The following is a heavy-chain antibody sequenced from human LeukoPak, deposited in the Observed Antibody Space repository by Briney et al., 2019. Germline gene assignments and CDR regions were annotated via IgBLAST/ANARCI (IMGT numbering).Heavy chain of an antibody. CDR1: GFTFDDFA. V-gene: IGHV3-43*02. Sequence: GGSLRLSCAASGFTFDDFAMHWVRQAPGKGLEWVSLISGDGGTTYYADSVKGRFTISRDNSKNSLYLQINRLRPEGTAFYYCAKNYYGSATYYKPFDSWGLGTLVTVSS. J-gene: IGHJ4*02. D-gene: IGHD3-10*01. CDR3: AKNYYGSATYYKPFDS. CDR2: ISGDGGTT.